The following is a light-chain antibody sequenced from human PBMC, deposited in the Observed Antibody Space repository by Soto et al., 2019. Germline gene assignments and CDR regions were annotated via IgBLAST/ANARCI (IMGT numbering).Light chain of an antibody. CDR1: SSDVGHPYNY. Sequence: QSALTQPASVSGSPGQSTTISCTGTSSDVGHPYNYVSWYQQYPGKAPKLLIFKVNNRPSGISGRFSGSKSGNMASLTISGLQAEDEGDYYCMSFVESTSTHWVLGGGTKVTVL. J-gene: IGLJ3*02. CDR2: KVN. V-gene: IGLV2-14*01. CDR3: MSFVESTSTHWV.